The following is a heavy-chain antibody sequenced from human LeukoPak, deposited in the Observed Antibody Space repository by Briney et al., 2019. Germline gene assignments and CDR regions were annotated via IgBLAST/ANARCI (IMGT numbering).Heavy chain of an antibody. CDR1: GYTFTGYY. J-gene: IGHJ4*02. D-gene: IGHD6-6*01. CDR2: INPNSGGT. Sequence: ASVKVSCKASGYTFTGYYMHWVRQASGQGLEWMGWINPNSGGTNYAQKFQGRVTMTRDTSISTAYMELSRLRSDDTAVYYCAFFEYSSSSSHYWGQGTLVTVSS. CDR3: AFFEYSSSSSHY. V-gene: IGHV1-2*02.